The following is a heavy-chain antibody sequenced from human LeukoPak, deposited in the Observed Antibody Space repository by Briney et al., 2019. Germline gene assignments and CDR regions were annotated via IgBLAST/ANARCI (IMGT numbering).Heavy chain of an antibody. Sequence: GASVKVSCKASGYTFTGYYMHWVRQAPGQGLEWMGWINPNSGGTNYAQKFQGRVTTTEDTSTDTAYMELSSLRSEDTAVYYCATESYSGSYLYAFDIWGQGTMVTVSS. D-gene: IGHD1-26*01. V-gene: IGHV1-2*02. CDR2: INPNSGGT. CDR1: GYTFTGYY. J-gene: IGHJ3*02. CDR3: ATESYSGSYLYAFDI.